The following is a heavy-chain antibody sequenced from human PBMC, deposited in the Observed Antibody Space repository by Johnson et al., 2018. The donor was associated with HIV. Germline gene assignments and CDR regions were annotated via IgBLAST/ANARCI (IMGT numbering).Heavy chain of an antibody. D-gene: IGHD4-17*01. J-gene: IGHJ3*01. CDR3: ATLTVRSRAFDL. CDR2: INWNGDTT. CDR1: GFTFDDYG. V-gene: IGHV3-20*04. Sequence: VQLVESGGGVVRPGGSLRLSCAASGFTFDDYGMSWVRQAPGKGLQWVSGINWNGDTTTYADSVKGRFTVSRDNDKRSLYLQLSNLRAEDTALYYCATLTVRSRAFDLWGQGTLVTVSS.